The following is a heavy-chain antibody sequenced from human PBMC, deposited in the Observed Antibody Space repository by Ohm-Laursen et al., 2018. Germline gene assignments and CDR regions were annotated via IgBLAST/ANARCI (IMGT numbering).Heavy chain of an antibody. Sequence: SLRLSCSASGFTFSDYYMSWIRQAPGKGLEWVSYISSSGSTIYYADSVKGRFTISRDNSKNTLYLQMNSLRADDTALYYCTKDPNQWLVSIDYWGQGTLVTVSS. V-gene: IGHV3-11*01. CDR1: GFTFSDYY. J-gene: IGHJ4*01. CDR3: TKDPNQWLVSIDY. CDR2: ISSSGSTI. D-gene: IGHD6-19*01.